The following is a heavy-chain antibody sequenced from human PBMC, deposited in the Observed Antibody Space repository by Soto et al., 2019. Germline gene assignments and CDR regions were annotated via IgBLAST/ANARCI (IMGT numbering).Heavy chain of an antibody. CDR3: ARDRAARGYDAFDI. Sequence: QVQLVQSGAEVKKPGASVKVSCKASGYTFTSYAMHWVRQAPGQRLEWMGWINAGNGNTKYSQKFQGRVTITRDTSASTAYMELSSLRSEDTAVYYCARDRAARGYDAFDIWGQGTMVTVSS. CDR2: INAGNGNT. CDR1: GYTFTSYA. V-gene: IGHV1-3*01. D-gene: IGHD6-6*01. J-gene: IGHJ3*02.